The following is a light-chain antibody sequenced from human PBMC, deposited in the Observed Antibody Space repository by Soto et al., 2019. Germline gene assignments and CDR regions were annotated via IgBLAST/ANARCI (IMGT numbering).Light chain of an antibody. CDR2: AAS. CDR3: QQLNSYPLT. V-gene: IGKV1-9*01. CDR1: LGISSY. Sequence: IQLTQSPSSLSASVGDRVTITCRASLGISSYLAWYQQKPGKAPKLLIYAASSLQSGVPSRFSGSGSGTEFTLTISSLQPEDFATYYCQQLNSYPLTFGGGTKVDIK. J-gene: IGKJ4*01.